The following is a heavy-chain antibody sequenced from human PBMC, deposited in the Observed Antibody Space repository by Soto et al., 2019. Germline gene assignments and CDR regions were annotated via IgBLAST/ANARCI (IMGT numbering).Heavy chain of an antibody. D-gene: IGHD6-13*01. V-gene: IGHV3-9*01. CDR2: INWNSGSI. CDR3: VKDESINWYSGHFRH. J-gene: IGHJ1*01. CDR1: GFTFDDYA. Sequence: VQLVESGGGLVQPGRSLRLSCAASGFTFDDYAMHWVRQVPGKGLEWVSGINWNSGSIGYGDSVKGRFATSRDNAKNSLHLQMNSLSAEDTAFYYCVKDESINWYSGHFRHWGQGTLVTVSS.